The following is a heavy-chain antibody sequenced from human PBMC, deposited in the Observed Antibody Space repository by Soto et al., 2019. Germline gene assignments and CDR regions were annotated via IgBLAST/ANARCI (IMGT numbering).Heavy chain of an antibody. V-gene: IGHV4-31*03. CDR1: GGSISSGGYY. CDR3: ARDRPHGSVSLRAFVI. CDR2: IYYSGST. J-gene: IGHJ3*02. D-gene: IGHD3-10*01. Sequence: QVQLQESGQGLVKPSQTLSLTCTVPGGSISSGGYYWSWIRQHPGKGLEWIGYIYYSGSTYYNPSLQCRVTIPVDTSKNQFTLTLSFGAAADTAGYYCARDRPHGSVSLRAFVILGQGQKVTFSS.